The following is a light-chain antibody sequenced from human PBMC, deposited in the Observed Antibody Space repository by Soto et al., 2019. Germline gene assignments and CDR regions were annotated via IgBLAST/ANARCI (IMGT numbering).Light chain of an antibody. CDR1: SGHSTNI. Sequence: QPVLTQSSSASASLGSSVKLTCTLDSGHSTNIVAWHQQQPGKAPRYLMKLEGSGNFNKGSGVPDRFSGSSSGGDRYLTISDLQSEDEADYYCETWDSNTRVFGGGTQLTVL. V-gene: IGLV4-60*03. CDR3: ETWDSNTRV. CDR2: LEGSGNF. J-gene: IGLJ3*02.